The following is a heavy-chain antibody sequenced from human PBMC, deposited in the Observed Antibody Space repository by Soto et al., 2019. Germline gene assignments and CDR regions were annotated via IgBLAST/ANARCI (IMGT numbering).Heavy chain of an antibody. CDR3: ARDRAYYDSSGYRDGSAIDI. D-gene: IGHD3-22*01. CDR2: ISYDGSNK. J-gene: IGHJ3*02. V-gene: IGHV3-30-3*01. CDR1: GFTFSSYA. Sequence: QVQLVESGGGVVQPGRSLRLSCAASGFTFSSYAMHWVRQAPGKGLEWVAVISYDGSNKYYADYVKGRFTISRDNSKNTLYLQMNSLRAEDTSVYDCARDRAYYDSSGYRDGSAIDIWGQGTMVTVSS.